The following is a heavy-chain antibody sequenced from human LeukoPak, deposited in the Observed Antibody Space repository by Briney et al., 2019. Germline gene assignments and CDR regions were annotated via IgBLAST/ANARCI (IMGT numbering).Heavy chain of an antibody. CDR3: ASIPHGEYQLLSDAFDI. Sequence: PGGSLRLSCAASGFTFSSYAMSWVRQAPGKGLEWVSAISGSGGSTYYADSVKGRFTISRDNSKNTLYLQMNSLRAEDTAVYYCASIPHGEYQLLSDAFDIWGQGTMVTVSS. J-gene: IGHJ3*02. D-gene: IGHD2-2*01. CDR2: ISGSGGST. CDR1: GFTFSSYA. V-gene: IGHV3-23*01.